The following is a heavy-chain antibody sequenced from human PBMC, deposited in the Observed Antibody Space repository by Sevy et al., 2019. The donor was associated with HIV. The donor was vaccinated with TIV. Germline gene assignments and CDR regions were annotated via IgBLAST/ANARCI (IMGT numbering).Heavy chain of an antibody. CDR3: ARAHYYYDSSGYMGIDAFDV. CDR2: SNSDEISR. J-gene: IGHJ3*01. CDR1: GFSFSSYW. D-gene: IGHD3-22*01. V-gene: IGHV3-74*01. Sequence: GGSLRLSCAASGFSFSSYWMHRVRQAPGKGLEWVSRSNSDEISRSYADSVMGRFTISRDNAKNTLYLQMENLRVEDTAIYYCARAHYYYDSSGYMGIDAFDVWGQGTTVTVSS.